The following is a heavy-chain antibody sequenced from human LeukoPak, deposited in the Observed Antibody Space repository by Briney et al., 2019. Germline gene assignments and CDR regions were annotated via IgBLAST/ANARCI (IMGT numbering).Heavy chain of an antibody. Sequence: GGSLRLSCAASGFTFSSYSMNWVRQAPGKGLEWVSYISSSSSTIYYADSVKGRFTISRDNAKNSLYLQMNSLRAEDTAVYYCARRGGGSTSWNWFNPWGQGTLVTVSS. CDR2: ISSSSSTI. CDR3: ARRGGGSTSWNWFNP. CDR1: GFTFSSYS. J-gene: IGHJ5*02. V-gene: IGHV3-48*01. D-gene: IGHD2-2*01.